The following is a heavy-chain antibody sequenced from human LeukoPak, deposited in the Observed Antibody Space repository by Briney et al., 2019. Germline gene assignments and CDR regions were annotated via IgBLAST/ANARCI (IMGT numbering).Heavy chain of an antibody. CDR3: ARAEDSGILAEYFQH. J-gene: IGHJ1*01. Sequence: GGSLRLSCAASGFTFSSYEMNWVRQAPGKGLEWVSYISSSGSTIYYADSVKGRFTISRDNAKNSLYLQMNSLRAEDTAVYYCARAEDSGILAEYFQHWGQGTLVTVSS. D-gene: IGHD1-14*01. CDR2: ISSSGSTI. CDR1: GFTFSSYE. V-gene: IGHV3-48*03.